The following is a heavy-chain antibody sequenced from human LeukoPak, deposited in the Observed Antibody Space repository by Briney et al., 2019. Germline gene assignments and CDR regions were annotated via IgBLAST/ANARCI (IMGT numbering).Heavy chain of an antibody. CDR3: ARPGWYYDSSGYPIGGYFDY. J-gene: IGHJ4*02. CDR1: GYSFTSYW. Sequence: GESLQISCKGSGYSFTSYWIGWVRQMPGKGLEWMGIIYPGDSDTRYSPSFQGQVTISADKSISTAYLQWSSLKASDTAMYYCARPGWYYDSSGYPIGGYFDYWGQGTLVTVSS. CDR2: IYPGDSDT. V-gene: IGHV5-51*01. D-gene: IGHD3-22*01.